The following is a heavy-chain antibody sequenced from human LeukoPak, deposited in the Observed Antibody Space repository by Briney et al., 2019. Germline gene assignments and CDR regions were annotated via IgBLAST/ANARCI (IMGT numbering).Heavy chain of an antibody. CDR1: GFTFSSYW. CDR2: LKQDGSEK. J-gene: IGHJ4*02. D-gene: IGHD3-22*01. CDR3: ARITNSGYYWLFDY. Sequence: GGSLRLSCVASGFTFSSYWMSWVRQAAGRGLEWVANLKQDGSEKYYVDSVKGRFTISRDNAKNSLYLQMTSLRAEDTAVYYCARITNSGYYWLFDYWGQGTQVTVSS. V-gene: IGHV3-7*04.